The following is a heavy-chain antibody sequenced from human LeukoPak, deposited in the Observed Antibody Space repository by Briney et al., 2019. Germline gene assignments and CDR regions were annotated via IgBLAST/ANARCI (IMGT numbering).Heavy chain of an antibody. CDR2: ISGSGGST. CDR1: GGTFSSYA. D-gene: IGHD3-3*01. J-gene: IGHJ3*02. CDR3: ARDFDTWSGYAFDI. Sequence: SCKASGGTFSSYAMSWVRQAPGKGLEWVSAISGSGGSTYYADSVKGRFTISRDNAKNSLYLQMNSLRAEDTAVYYCARDFDTWSGYAFDIWGQGTMVTVSS. V-gene: IGHV3-23*01.